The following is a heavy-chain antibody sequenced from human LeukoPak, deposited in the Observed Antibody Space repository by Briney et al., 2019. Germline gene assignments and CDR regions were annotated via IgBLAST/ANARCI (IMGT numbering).Heavy chain of an antibody. J-gene: IGHJ6*03. D-gene: IGHD3-10*01. V-gene: IGHV4-59*01. CDR2: IYYSGST. Sequence: SETLSLTCTVSGGSIRRYYWSWIRQPPGKGLEWIGYIYYSGSTNYNPSLKSRVTISVDTSKNQFSLKVSSVTAADTAVYYCARVRFGSGGLYYYYYYMDVWGKGTTVTISS. CDR1: GGSIRRYY. CDR3: ARVRFGSGGLYYYYYYMDV.